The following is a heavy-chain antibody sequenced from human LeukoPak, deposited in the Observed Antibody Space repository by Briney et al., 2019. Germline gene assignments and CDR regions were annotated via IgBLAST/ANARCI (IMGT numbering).Heavy chain of an antibody. CDR3: AKGGYCSSTSCPLTYGMDV. Sequence: GGSLRLSCAASGFTFSSYAMSWVRQAPGKGLEWVSAISGSGGSTYYAASVKGRFTISRDNSKNTLYLQMNSLRAEDTAVYYCAKGGYCSSTSCPLTYGMDVWGQGTTVTVSS. D-gene: IGHD2-2*01. CDR2: ISGSGGST. V-gene: IGHV3-23*01. J-gene: IGHJ6*02. CDR1: GFTFSSYA.